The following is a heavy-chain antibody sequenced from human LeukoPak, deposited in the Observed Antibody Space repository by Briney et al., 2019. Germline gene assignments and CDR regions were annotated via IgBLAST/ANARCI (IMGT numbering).Heavy chain of an antibody. CDR3: ARVIEYSSSADIDY. Sequence: GGSLRLSCAASGFTFSSYEMNWVRQAPGKGLEWVSYISSSGSTIYYADSVKGRFTISRDNAKNSLYLQMNSMRAEDTVVYYCARVIEYSSSADIDYWGQGTLVTVSS. CDR2: ISSSGSTI. CDR1: GFTFSSYE. V-gene: IGHV3-48*03. J-gene: IGHJ4*02. D-gene: IGHD6-6*01.